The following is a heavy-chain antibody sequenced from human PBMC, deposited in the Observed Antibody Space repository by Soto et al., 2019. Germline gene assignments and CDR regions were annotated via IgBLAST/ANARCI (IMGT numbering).Heavy chain of an antibody. CDR3: VRGGNPYHYATSGPGTFDK. Sequence: QVQLQESGPGLVKPSQTLSLTCTVSGDSVSGGDSYWSWIRQPPGKALEWIGYTSFSGYTSYTPSLKSRVTLSVDISKSQFSLRLTSVTVADTAIYYCVRGGNPYHYATSGPGTFDKWGQGTLVSVSS. V-gene: IGHV4-30-4*01. CDR2: TSFSGYT. D-gene: IGHD3-22*01. CDR1: GDSVSGGDSY. J-gene: IGHJ4*02.